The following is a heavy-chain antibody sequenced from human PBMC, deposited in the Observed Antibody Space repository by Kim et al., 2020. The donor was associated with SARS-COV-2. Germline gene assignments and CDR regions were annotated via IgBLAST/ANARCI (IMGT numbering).Heavy chain of an antibody. CDR3: ASDIAAAVMEGDH. V-gene: IGHV4-39*01. J-gene: IGHJ4*02. D-gene: IGHD6-25*01. Sequence: YNPALKSRVTISVDTSNNQFALKLSSVTAADTALYYWASDIAAAVMEGDHWGQGTLVTVSS.